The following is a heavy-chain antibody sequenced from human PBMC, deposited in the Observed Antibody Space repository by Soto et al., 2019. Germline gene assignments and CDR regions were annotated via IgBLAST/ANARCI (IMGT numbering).Heavy chain of an antibody. D-gene: IGHD3-22*01. Sequence: ASVKVSCKASGYTFTSYAMHWVRQAPGQRLEWMGWMNPSSGNTGYAQKFQGRVTMTRNTSISTAYMELSSLRSEDTAVYYCARGVKYYYDSSGLYPWGQGTLVTVSS. CDR2: MNPSSGNT. CDR3: ARGVKYYYDSSGLYP. J-gene: IGHJ5*02. V-gene: IGHV1-8*02. CDR1: GYTFTSYA.